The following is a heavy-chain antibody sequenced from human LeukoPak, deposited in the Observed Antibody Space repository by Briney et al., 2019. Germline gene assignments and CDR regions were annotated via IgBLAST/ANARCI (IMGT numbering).Heavy chain of an antibody. CDR3: ARDPGGDRYFDY. D-gene: IGHD3-16*01. CDR2: ISGSGGST. CDR1: GFTFSSYG. V-gene: IGHV3-23*01. Sequence: GGSLRLSCAASGFTFSSYGMSWVRQAPGKGLEWVSAISGSGGSTYYADSVKGRFTISRDNSKNTLYLQMNSLRAEDTAVYYCARDPGGDRYFDYWGQGTLVTVSS. J-gene: IGHJ4*02.